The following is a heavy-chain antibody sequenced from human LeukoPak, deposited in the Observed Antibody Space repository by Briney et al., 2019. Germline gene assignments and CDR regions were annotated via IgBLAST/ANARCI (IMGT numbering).Heavy chain of an antibody. CDR3: ARHAGQRDS. J-gene: IGHJ4*02. V-gene: IGHV4-39*01. CDR1: GVSISTRNYY. Sequence: PSETLSLTCTVSGVSISTRNYYWGWIRQPPGKGLEWIGNIFYSGSTYYSPSFKSRVTISVDTSKNQFSLKLSSVTAADTAVYYCARHAGQRDSWGQGTLVTVSS. CDR2: IFYSGST.